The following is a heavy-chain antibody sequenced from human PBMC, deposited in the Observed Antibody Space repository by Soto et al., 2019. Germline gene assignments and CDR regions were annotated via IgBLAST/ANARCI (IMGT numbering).Heavy chain of an antibody. CDR3: ARAGYYDILTGIDY. CDR2: INPNSGNT. Sequence: ASVKVSCKASGYTFTSYDINWVRQATGQGLEWMGWINPNSGNTGYAQKFQGRVTMTRNTSISTAYMELSSLRSEDTAVYYCARAGYYDILTGIDYWGQGTLVTVSS. D-gene: IGHD3-9*01. J-gene: IGHJ4*02. CDR1: GYTFTSYD. V-gene: IGHV1-8*01.